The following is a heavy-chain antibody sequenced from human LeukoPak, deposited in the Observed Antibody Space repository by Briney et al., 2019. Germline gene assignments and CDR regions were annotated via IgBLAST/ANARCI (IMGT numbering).Heavy chain of an antibody. D-gene: IGHD6-13*01. CDR2: IYYSGST. CDR3: ARDSSSFDY. J-gene: IGHJ4*02. V-gene: IGHV4-59*01. CDR1: GGSISSYY. Sequence: SSETLSLTCTVSGGSISSYYWSWIRQPPGKGLEWIGYIYYSGSTNYNPSLKGRVTISVDMSKNQFSLKLSSVTAADTAVYYCARDSSSFDYWGQGTLVTVSS.